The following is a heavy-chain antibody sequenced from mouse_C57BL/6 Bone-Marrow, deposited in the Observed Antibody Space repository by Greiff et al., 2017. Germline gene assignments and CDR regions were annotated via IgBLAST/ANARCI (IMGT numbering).Heavy chain of an antibody. CDR2: IYPGGGYT. Sequence: QVQLQQSGAELVRPGTSVKMSCKASGYTFTNYWIGWAKQRPGHGLEWIGDIYPGGGYTNYNEKFKGKATLTAYKSSSTAYMQFSSLTSEVSAIYYCARYYYGSSYAMDYWGQGTSVTVSS. CDR3: ARYYYGSSYAMDY. V-gene: IGHV1-63*01. CDR1: GYTFTNYW. D-gene: IGHD1-1*01. J-gene: IGHJ4*01.